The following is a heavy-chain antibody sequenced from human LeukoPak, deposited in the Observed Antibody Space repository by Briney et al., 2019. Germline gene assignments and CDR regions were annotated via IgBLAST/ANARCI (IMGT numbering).Heavy chain of an antibody. V-gene: IGHV3-7*01. CDR1: GFTLSIYR. D-gene: IGHD1-14*01. CDR2: IKQDGGEK. CDR3: ARSNPNRNALDL. Sequence: GGPLRLSCAASGFTLSIYRMIWVRQAPGKGLEWVANIKQDGGEKYYVDSVKGRFTISRDNAKHSLYLQMNSLRGEDTAVYYCARSNPNRNALDLWGQGTMVTISS. J-gene: IGHJ3*01.